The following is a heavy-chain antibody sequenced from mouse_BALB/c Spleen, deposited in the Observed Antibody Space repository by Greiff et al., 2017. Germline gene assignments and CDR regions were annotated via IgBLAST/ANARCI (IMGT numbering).Heavy chain of an antibody. D-gene: IGHD1-1*01. CDR3: ARQAYYYGSSYGDY. CDR2: INPDSSTI. Sequence: EVKLMESGGGLVQPGGSLKLSCAASGFDFSRYWMSWVRQAPGKGLEWIGEINPDSSTINYTPSLKDKFIISRDNAKNTLYLQMSKVRSEDTALYYCARQAYYYGSSYGDYWGQGTSVTVSS. J-gene: IGHJ4*01. V-gene: IGHV4-1*02. CDR1: GFDFSRYW.